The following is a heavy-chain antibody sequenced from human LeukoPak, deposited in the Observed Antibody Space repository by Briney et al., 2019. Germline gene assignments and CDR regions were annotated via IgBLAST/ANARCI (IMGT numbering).Heavy chain of an antibody. D-gene: IGHD1-1*01. CDR1: GGSISGYY. CDR3: ASQQQLVLLDWFDP. Sequence: KTSETLSLTCTVSGGSISGYYWGWIRQPPGKGLEWIGSIYHSGSTDYNPSLKSRVTISVDTSKNQFSLKLRSVTAADTAVYFCASQQQLVLLDWFDPWGQGTLVTVSS. CDR2: IYHSGST. J-gene: IGHJ5*02. V-gene: IGHV4-38-2*02.